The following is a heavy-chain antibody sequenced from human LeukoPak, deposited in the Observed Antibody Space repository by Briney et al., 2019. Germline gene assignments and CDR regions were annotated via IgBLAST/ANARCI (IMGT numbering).Heavy chain of an antibody. D-gene: IGHD3-22*01. J-gene: IGHJ3*02. CDR1: GGSISSGSYY. CDR2: IYTSGST. CDR3: ARDGNYYDGSSYYFSAFDI. V-gene: IGHV4-61*02. Sequence: SETLSLTCTVSGGSISSGSYYWSWIRQPAGKGLEWIGRIYTSGSTNYNPSLKSRVTISVDTSKNQFSLKLSSVTAADTAVYYCARDGNYYDGSSYYFSAFDIWGQGTMVTVSS.